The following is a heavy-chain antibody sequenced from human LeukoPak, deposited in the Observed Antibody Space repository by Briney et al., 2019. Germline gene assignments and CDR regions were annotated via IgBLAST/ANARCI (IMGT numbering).Heavy chain of an antibody. V-gene: IGHV3-23*01. CDR3: AKDPEGLIAAAGKTDY. J-gene: IGHJ4*02. D-gene: IGHD6-13*01. Sequence: GGSLRLSCAASGFTFSSYAMSWVRQAPGKGLEWVSAISGSGGSTYYADSVEGRFTISRDNSKNTLYLQMNSLRAEDTAVYYCAKDPEGLIAAAGKTDYWGQGTLVTVSS. CDR2: ISGSGGST. CDR1: GFTFSSYA.